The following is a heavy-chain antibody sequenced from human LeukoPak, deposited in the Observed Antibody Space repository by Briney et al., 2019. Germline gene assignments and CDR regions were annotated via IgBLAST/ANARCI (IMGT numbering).Heavy chain of an antibody. V-gene: IGHV3-23*01. CDR3: ARPAYYYNSREDAFDF. Sequence: GGSLRLSCAASGFTFSSYAMSWVRQASGKGLEWVSVIVGSGGSTYYADSVKGRFTISRDNSKNTLYLQMNSLRAEDTAVYYCARPAYYYNSREDAFDFWGQGTMVTVSS. D-gene: IGHD3-22*01. CDR2: IVGSGGST. CDR1: GFTFSSYA. J-gene: IGHJ3*01.